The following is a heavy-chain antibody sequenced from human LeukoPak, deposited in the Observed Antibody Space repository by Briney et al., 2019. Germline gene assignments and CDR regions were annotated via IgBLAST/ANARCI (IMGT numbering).Heavy chain of an antibody. D-gene: IGHD4-11*01. Sequence: PGGSLRLSCAASGFTFSSYWMHWARQAPGKGLVWVSHIKNDGSTTTYADSVKGRFTISRDNAKNTLYLQMNSLSAEDTAVYYCARGGYSPDHWGQGTLVTVSS. J-gene: IGHJ4*02. V-gene: IGHV3-74*01. CDR1: GFTFSSYW. CDR2: IKNDGSTT. CDR3: ARGGYSPDH.